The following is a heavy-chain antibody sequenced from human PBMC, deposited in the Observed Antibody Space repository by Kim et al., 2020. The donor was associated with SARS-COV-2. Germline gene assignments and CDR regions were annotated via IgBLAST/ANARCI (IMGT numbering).Heavy chain of an antibody. D-gene: IGHD4-17*01. J-gene: IGHJ4*02. CDR2: ISWDGTRT. CDR3: ANGVTNSGFDY. V-gene: IGHV3-23*01. Sequence: GGSLRLSCVASGFTFSTSPMGWVRQAPGEGLEWVSRISWDGTRTYYADSVKGRVTMSSDKSKNTVYLHMNSLRVEDTAVYYCANGVTNSGFDYWGQGA. CDR1: GFTFSTSP.